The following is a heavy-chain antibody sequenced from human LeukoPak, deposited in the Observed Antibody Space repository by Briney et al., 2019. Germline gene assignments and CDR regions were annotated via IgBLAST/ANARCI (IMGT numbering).Heavy chain of an antibody. CDR3: ARDFHYYDSSGYYSGLFDY. CDR2: TYYRSKWYN. CDR1: GDSVSSNSAA. D-gene: IGHD3-22*01. J-gene: IGHJ4*02. V-gene: IGHV6-1*01. Sequence: SQTLSITCAISGDSVSSNSAAWNWIRQSPSRGLEWLGRTYYRSKWYNDYAVSVRSRITFNPDTSKNQFSLQLNAVTPEDTAVYYCARDFHYYDSSGYYSGLFDYWGQGTLVTVSS.